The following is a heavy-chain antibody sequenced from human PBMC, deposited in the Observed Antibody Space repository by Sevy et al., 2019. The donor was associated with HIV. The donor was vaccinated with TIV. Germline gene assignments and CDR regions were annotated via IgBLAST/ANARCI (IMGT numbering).Heavy chain of an antibody. Sequence: GGSLRLSCAASGFTFSSYAMHWVRQAPGKGLEWVAIISYDGSNKYYADSVKGRFTVSRDNSKNTLYLQMNSLRAEDTAVYYCAGVLWGSGWYAMDVWGQGTTVTVSS. V-gene: IGHV3-30-3*01. D-gene: IGHD6-19*01. J-gene: IGHJ6*02. CDR1: GFTFSSYA. CDR2: ISYDGSNK. CDR3: AGVLWGSGWYAMDV.